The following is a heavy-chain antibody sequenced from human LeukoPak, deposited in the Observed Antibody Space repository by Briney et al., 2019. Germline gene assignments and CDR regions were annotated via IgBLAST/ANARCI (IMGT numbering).Heavy chain of an antibody. CDR2: INPDGSSI. Sequence: GGSLRLSCAVSGFTVNTYGMHWVRQVPGKGLVWVSYINPDGSSITYADYVKGRFTISRDSAKNTLYLQMNSLRGEDTAVYYCARDLDFSVDVWGQGTTVIVSS. D-gene: IGHD3/OR15-3a*01. J-gene: IGHJ6*02. CDR1: GFTVNTYG. CDR3: ARDLDFSVDV. V-gene: IGHV3-74*01.